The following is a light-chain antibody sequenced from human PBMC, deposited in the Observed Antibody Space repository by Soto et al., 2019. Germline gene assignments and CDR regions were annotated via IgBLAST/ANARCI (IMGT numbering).Light chain of an antibody. J-gene: IGLJ1*01. CDR3: CSYAGSYTLYV. CDR1: SSDVGGYNY. Sequence: QSALTQPRSVSGSLGQSVTISCTGTSSDVGGYNYVSWYQHHPGKAPNLMIYDVSERPSGVPDRFSGSKSGNTASLTISGLQAEDEADYYCCSYAGSYTLYVFGTGTKLTVL. CDR2: DVS. V-gene: IGLV2-11*01.